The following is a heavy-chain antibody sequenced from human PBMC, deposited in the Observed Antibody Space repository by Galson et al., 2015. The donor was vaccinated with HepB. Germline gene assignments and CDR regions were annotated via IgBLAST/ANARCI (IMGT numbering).Heavy chain of an antibody. CDR2: ISSRSSTI. CDR1: AFTFSDYG. D-gene: IGHD2-15*01. J-gene: IGHJ4*02. Sequence: SLRLSCAASAFTFSDYGMNWVRQAPGKGLEWVSYISSRSSTIYYADSVKGRFTISRDNAKNSLYLQMNSLRAEDTAVYYCARGTPAFDYCGQVTQFTASS. V-gene: IGHV3-48*01. CDR3: ARGTPAFDY.